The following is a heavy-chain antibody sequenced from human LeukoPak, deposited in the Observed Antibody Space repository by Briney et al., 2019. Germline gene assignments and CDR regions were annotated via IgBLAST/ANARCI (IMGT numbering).Heavy chain of an antibody. CDR2: IRSKAYGGTT. CDR3: TRAPDIVLMVYALFFDY. CDR1: GFTFGDYA. V-gene: IGHV3-49*04. Sequence: PGRSLRLSCTASGFTFGDYAMSWVRQAPGKGLEWVGFIRSKAYGGTTEYAASVKGRFTISRDDSKSIAYLQMNSLKTEDTAVYYCTRAPDIVLMVYALFFDYWGQGTLVTVSS. D-gene: IGHD2-8*01. J-gene: IGHJ4*02.